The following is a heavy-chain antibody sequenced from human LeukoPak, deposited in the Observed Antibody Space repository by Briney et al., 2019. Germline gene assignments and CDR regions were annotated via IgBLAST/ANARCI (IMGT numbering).Heavy chain of an antibody. Sequence: GGSLRLSRAASGFTFSSYAMHWVRQAPGKGLEWVAVISYDGSNKYYADSVKGRFTISRDNSKNTLYLQMNSLRAEDTAVYYCVSMVRGVMPAPMYYWGQGTLVTVSS. CDR2: ISYDGSNK. CDR3: VSMVRGVMPAPMYY. CDR1: GFTFSSYA. V-gene: IGHV3-30*04. J-gene: IGHJ4*02. D-gene: IGHD3-10*01.